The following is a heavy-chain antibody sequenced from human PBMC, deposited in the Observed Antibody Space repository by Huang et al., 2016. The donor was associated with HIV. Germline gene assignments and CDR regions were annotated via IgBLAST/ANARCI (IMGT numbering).Heavy chain of an antibody. CDR1: GFTFSNFG. CDR2: ISDDGRND. CDR3: AKESRWYSDLDN. J-gene: IGHJ4*02. V-gene: IGHV3-30*18. Sequence: QVQLVESGGGVVQPGRSLRLSCAASGFTFSNFGMNWVRQAPGKGLEGVAVISDDGRNDYYSESVKGRFTISRDNPMDTLYLQMNSLRPDDTAVYYCAKESRWYSDLDNWGQGTLVTVSS. D-gene: IGHD2-15*01.